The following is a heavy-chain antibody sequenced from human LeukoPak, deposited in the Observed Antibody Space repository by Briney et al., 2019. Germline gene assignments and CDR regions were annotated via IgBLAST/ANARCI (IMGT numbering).Heavy chain of an antibody. Sequence: GGSLRLSCAASGFTFSSYGMHWVRQAPGKGLEWVAVISYDGSSKYYADSVKGRFTISRDNSKNTLYLQMNSLRAEDTAVYYCAKDYGGTVAAADYWGQGTLVTVSS. CDR1: GFTFSSYG. D-gene: IGHD6-19*01. CDR3: AKDYGGTVAAADY. V-gene: IGHV3-30*18. CDR2: ISYDGSSK. J-gene: IGHJ4*02.